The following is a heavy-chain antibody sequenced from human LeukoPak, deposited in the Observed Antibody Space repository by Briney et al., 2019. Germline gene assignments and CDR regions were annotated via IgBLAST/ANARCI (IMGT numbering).Heavy chain of an antibody. J-gene: IGHJ4*02. CDR2: IWNDGSNT. Sequence: GGSLRLSCAASGFTFSSYGMLCVRQAPGKGLEWVAVIWNDGSNTYYADSVKGRFTIARDNSKNTLYMQMNSLRAEDTAVYYCARDSPDTALDYWGQGTLVIVSS. V-gene: IGHV3-33*01. CDR1: GFTFSSYG. CDR3: ARDSPDTALDY. D-gene: IGHD5-18*01.